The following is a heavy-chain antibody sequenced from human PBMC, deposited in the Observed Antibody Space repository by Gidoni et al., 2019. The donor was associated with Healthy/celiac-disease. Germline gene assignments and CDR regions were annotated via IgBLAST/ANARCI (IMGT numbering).Heavy chain of an antibody. CDR3: ASGYCSSTSCLSLVEYSYYYGMDV. CDR2: IIPIFGTA. D-gene: IGHD2-2*01. V-gene: IGHV1-69*01. J-gene: IGHJ6*02. Sequence: QVQLVQSGAEVKKPGSSVKVSCKASGGTFSSYAISWVRQAPGQGLEWMGGIIPIFGTANYAQKFQGRVTITADESTSTAYMELSSLRSEDTAVYYCASGYCSSTSCLSLVEYSYYYGMDVWGQGTTVTVSS. CDR1: GGTFSSYA.